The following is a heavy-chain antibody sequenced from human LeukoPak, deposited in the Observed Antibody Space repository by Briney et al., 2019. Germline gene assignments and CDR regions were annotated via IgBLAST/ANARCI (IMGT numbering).Heavy chain of an antibody. Sequence: SETLSLTCTVSGGSISSYYWSWIRQPPGKGLEWIGYIYYSGSTNYNPSLTSRVTISVDTSKNQFSLKLSSVTAADTAVYYCARGGRGVFDYWGQGTLVTVSS. D-gene: IGHD3-10*01. CDR2: IYYSGST. CDR1: GGSISSYY. J-gene: IGHJ4*02. CDR3: ARGGRGVFDY. V-gene: IGHV4-59*01.